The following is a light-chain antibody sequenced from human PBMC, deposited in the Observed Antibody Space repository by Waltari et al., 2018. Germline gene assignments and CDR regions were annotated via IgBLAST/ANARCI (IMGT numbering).Light chain of an antibody. CDR3: QQYYNTPLT. V-gene: IGKV4-1*01. CDR2: WAS. CDR1: ESVLYSRNNKDH. J-gene: IGKJ4*01. Sequence: DIVMTQSPASLAVSLGERATLNCKSSESVLYSRNNKDHLAWYQQKPGQRPKLLIYWASTRESGVPDRFSGSGSETEFTLTINSLQAEDVAVYYCQQYYNTPLTFGGGTKVEIK.